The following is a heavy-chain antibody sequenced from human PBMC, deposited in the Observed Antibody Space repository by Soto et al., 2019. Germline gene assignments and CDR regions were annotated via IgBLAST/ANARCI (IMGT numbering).Heavy chain of an antibody. V-gene: IGHV1-18*01. CDR2: ISAYNGTA. D-gene: IGHD3-9*01. J-gene: IGHJ4*02. Sequence: ASVKVSCKASGYTFTSNGISWVRQAPGQGLEWMGWISAYNGTANYAQKLQGRVTITADESTSTAYMELSSLRSEDTAVYYCARDRANYDILTGIIDYWGQGTLVTVSS. CDR1: GYTFTSNG. CDR3: ARDRANYDILTGIIDY.